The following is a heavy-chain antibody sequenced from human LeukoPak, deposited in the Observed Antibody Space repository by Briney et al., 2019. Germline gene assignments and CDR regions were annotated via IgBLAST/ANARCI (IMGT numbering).Heavy chain of an antibody. CDR2: ISGSGVNT. J-gene: IGHJ6*02. D-gene: IGHD1-26*01. Sequence: GGSLRLSCAASGFTFSNYAMNWVRQAPGKGLEWVSLISGSGVNTYYADSVKGRFTISRDNSKNTVSLQMNSLRGEDTAIYYCAKDVRVGGGGMDVWGQGTPVTVSS. CDR1: GFTFSNYA. V-gene: IGHV3-23*01. CDR3: AKDVRVGGGGMDV.